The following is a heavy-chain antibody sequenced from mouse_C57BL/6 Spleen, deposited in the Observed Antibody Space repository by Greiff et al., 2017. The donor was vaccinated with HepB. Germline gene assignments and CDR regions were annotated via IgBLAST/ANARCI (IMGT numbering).Heavy chain of an antibody. CDR3: ARALYYYGSSWDY. D-gene: IGHD1-1*01. CDR1: GYAFSSYW. CDR2: IYPGDGDT. V-gene: IGHV1-80*01. J-gene: IGHJ2*01. Sequence: VKLQQSGAELVKPGASVKISCKASGYAFSSYWMNWVKQRPGKGLEWIGQIYPGDGDTNYNGKFKGKATLTADKSSSTAYMQLSSLTSEDSAVYFCARALYYYGSSWDYWGQGTTLTVSS.